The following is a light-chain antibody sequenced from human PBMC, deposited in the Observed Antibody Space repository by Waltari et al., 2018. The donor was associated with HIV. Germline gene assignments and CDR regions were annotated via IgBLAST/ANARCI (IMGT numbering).Light chain of an antibody. Sequence: YELTQPPSVSVAPGPTAIITCSGDKLGQKYAHWYQQKSGQSPVLLIYEDSKRRSGIPGRFSGSSSGDTATLTISGTQAEDEADYHCQAWDRSTVIFAGGTKLTVL. J-gene: IGLJ2*01. CDR1: KLGQKY. CDR2: EDS. CDR3: QAWDRSTVI. V-gene: IGLV3-1*01.